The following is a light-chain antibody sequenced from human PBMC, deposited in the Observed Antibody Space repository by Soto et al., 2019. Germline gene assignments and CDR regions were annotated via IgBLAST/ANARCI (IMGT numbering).Light chain of an antibody. CDR1: QTVRNNY. Sequence: EFVLTQSPATLSLSPGERATLSCRASQTVRNNYLAWYQQKPGQAPRLLIYDASSRATGIPDRFSGGGSGTDFTLTISRLEPEDFAVCYCQQFSSYPLTFGGGTKVDI. V-gene: IGKV3-20*01. CDR3: QQFSSYPLT. CDR2: DAS. J-gene: IGKJ4*01.